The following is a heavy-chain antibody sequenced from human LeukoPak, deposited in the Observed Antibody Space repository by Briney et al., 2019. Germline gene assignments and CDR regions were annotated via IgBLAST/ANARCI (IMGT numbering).Heavy chain of an antibody. Sequence: SETLSLTCTVSGGSISSYYWSWIRQSAGKGLEWIGHIYTSGSTDYYTSGSTDYNPSLKSRVTISVDKSKNHFSLKLSSVTAADTAVYFCARQNFHFFDFWGQGTLVAVSS. CDR2: IYTSGSTDYYTSGST. V-gene: IGHV4-4*07. CDR3: ARQNFHFFDF. J-gene: IGHJ4*02. CDR1: GGSISSYY. D-gene: IGHD2/OR15-2a*01.